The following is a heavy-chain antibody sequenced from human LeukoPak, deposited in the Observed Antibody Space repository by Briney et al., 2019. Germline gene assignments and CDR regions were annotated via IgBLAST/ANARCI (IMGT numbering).Heavy chain of an antibody. V-gene: IGHV4-59*01. CDR3: ARVSHAFDI. CDR1: GGSISSYY. Sequence: SETLSLTCTVSGGSISSYYWRWLRQPPGKGLEWIGYIYYSGSTNYNPSLKSRVTISVDTSKNQFSLKLSSVTAADTAVYYCARVSHAFDIWGQGTMVTVSS. CDR2: IYYSGST. J-gene: IGHJ3*02.